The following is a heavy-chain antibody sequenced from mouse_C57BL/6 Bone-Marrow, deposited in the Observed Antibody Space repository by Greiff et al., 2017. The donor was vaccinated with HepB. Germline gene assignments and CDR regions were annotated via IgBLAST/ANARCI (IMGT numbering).Heavy chain of an antibody. Sequence: DVKLVESEGGLVQPGSSMKLSCTASGFTFSDYYMAWVRQVPEKGLEWVANINYDGSSTYYLDSLKSRFIISRDNAKNILYLQMSSLKSEDTATYYCARVGSTIFYDYDWYFDVWGTGTTVTVSS. D-gene: IGHD2-4*01. CDR2: INYDGSST. CDR3: ARVGSTIFYDYDWYFDV. V-gene: IGHV5-16*01. J-gene: IGHJ1*03. CDR1: GFTFSDYY.